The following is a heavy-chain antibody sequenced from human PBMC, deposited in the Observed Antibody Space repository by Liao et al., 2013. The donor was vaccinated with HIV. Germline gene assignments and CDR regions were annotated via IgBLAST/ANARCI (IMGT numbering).Heavy chain of an antibody. Sequence: QVQLQESGPGLVKPSQTLSLTCTVSGGSISSGDYYWSWIRQPPGNGLEWIGNIYYNGRTYYSPSLKSRVSISVDTSKNQFSLRLTSVTAADTAVYFCAREDWGSLPDYSYYMDVWAKDYGHRLL. V-gene: IGHV4-30-4*08. CDR1: GGSISSGDYY. CDR2: IYYNGRT. D-gene: IGHD3-16*01. CDR3: AREDWGSLPDYSYYMDV. J-gene: IGHJ6*03.